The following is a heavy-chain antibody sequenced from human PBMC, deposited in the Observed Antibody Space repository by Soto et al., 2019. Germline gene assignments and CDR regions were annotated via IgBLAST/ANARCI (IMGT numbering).Heavy chain of an antibody. Sequence: EVQLVESGGGLVQTGGSLRLSCAASGFTVNSNYMSGVRQAPGKGLEWVSVIYSDGSTYYADSVKGRFIISRDNSNNTLYFQLNSLRAEDTAVYYCATLTKSDILTGFYPCWGQGTLVIVSS. CDR3: ATLTKSDILTGFYPC. D-gene: IGHD3-9*01. V-gene: IGHV3-66*01. J-gene: IGHJ4*02. CDR1: GFTVNSNY. CDR2: IYSDGST.